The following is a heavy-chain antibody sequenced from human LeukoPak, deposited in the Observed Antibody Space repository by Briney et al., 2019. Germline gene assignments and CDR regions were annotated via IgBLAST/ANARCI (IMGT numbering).Heavy chain of an antibody. CDR3: ARGFELDY. V-gene: IGHV3-7*01. J-gene: IGHJ4*02. Sequence: PGGSLRLSCVASGFAFSSYWMSWVRQAPGRGLELVANISPDGSGKYCVDSVKGRFAISRDNAKRSLYLQMNSLRAEDTAVYFCARGFELDYWGQGTLVTVSS. CDR2: ISPDGSGK. CDR1: GFAFSSYW.